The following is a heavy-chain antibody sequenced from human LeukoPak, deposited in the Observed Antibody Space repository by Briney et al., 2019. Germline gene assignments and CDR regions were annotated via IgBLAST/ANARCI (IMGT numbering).Heavy chain of an antibody. J-gene: IGHJ2*01. Sequence: GGSLRLSCAASGFTLNSYEMNWVRQARGKGLEWVSYINSGGSTNYADSVKGRFTISRDNSKNPLYLQMNSLRAEDTALYYCAKNVAGLWYFDLWGRGTLVTVSS. V-gene: IGHV3-23*01. D-gene: IGHD6-19*01. CDR3: AKNVAGLWYFDL. CDR1: GFTLNSYE. CDR2: INSGGST.